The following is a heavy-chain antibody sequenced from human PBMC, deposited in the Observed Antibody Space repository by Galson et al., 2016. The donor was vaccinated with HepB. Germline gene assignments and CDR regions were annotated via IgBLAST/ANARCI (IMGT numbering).Heavy chain of an antibody. D-gene: IGHD2-21*01. CDR3: ARTDDLFYGMDV. CDR1: GATISNGGYY. J-gene: IGHJ6*02. Sequence: TLSLTCSVSGATISNGGYYWSWIRQHPGKGLEWIGYIYYSGNTYYNPSLKSRVLISVDTSKNHVSLKLSSVTAADTAVYYCARTDDLFYGMDVWGQGTTVRVSS. CDR2: IYYSGNT. V-gene: IGHV4-31*03.